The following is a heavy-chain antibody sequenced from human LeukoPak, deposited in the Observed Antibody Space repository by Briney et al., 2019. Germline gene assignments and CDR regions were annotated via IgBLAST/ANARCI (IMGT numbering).Heavy chain of an antibody. D-gene: IGHD3-22*01. J-gene: IGHJ3*02. V-gene: IGHV4-34*01. CDR1: GGSFSGYY. Sequence: SETLSLTCAVYGGSFSGYYWSWIRQPPGKGLEWIGEINHSGSTNYNPSLKSRVTISVDTSKNQFSLKLSSVTAADTAVYYCARFSIVVVITDAFDIWGQGTMVSVSS. CDR3: ARFSIVVVITDAFDI. CDR2: INHSGST.